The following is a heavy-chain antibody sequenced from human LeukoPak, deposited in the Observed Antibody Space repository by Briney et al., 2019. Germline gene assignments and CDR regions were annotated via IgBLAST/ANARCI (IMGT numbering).Heavy chain of an antibody. D-gene: IGHD5-18*01. V-gene: IGHV3-21*01. CDR2: ISSSSSYI. J-gene: IGHJ4*02. CDR1: GFTFSSYS. Sequence: PGGSLRLSCAASGFTFSSYSMNWVRQAPGKGLEWVSSISSSSSYIYYADSVKGRFTISRDNAKNSLYLQMNSLRAEDTAVYYCARDALARYRTTGRTGLDYWGQGTLVTVSS. CDR3: ARDALARYRTTGRTGLDY.